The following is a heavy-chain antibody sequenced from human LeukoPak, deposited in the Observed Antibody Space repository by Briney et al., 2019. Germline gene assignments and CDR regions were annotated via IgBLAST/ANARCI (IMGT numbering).Heavy chain of an antibody. CDR2: IYPGDSDT. CDR3: ALQGLYYDFWSGYFDY. CDR1: GYSFTSYW. V-gene: IGHV5-51*01. J-gene: IGHJ4*02. Sequence: GESLKFSCKGSGYSFTSYWIGWVRQMPGKGLEWMGIIYPGDSDTRYSPSFQGQVTISADKSISTAYLQWSSLKASDTAMYYCALQGLYYDFWSGYFDYWGQGTLVTVSS. D-gene: IGHD3-3*01.